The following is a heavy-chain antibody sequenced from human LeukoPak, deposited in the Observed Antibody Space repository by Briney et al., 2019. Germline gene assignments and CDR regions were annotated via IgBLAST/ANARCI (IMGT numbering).Heavy chain of an antibody. CDR1: GFTFSSYW. Sequence: PGGSLRLSCAASGFTFSSYWMHWVRQAPGKGLVWVSRINSDGSSTSYADSVKGRFTISRDNAKNTLYLQMNSLRAEDTAVYYCARLSPVTAPDVDYWGQGTLVTVSS. D-gene: IGHD4-17*01. J-gene: IGHJ4*02. V-gene: IGHV3-74*01. CDR3: ARLSPVTAPDVDY. CDR2: INSDGSST.